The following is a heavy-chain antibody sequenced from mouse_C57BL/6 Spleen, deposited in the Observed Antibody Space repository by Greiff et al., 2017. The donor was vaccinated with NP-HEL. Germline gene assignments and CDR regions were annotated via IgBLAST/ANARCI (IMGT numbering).Heavy chain of an antibody. CDR1: GYTFTSYT. CDR3: ARTGAMDY. Sequence: QVQLQQSGAELARPGPSVKISCTASGYTFTSYTMHWVNQRPGQGLEWIGYINPSSGSTKYNQKFKDKATLTADTYSSTAYMQLSSLTSEDSAFYYCARTGAMDYWGQGTSVTVSS. V-gene: IGHV1-4*01. CDR2: INPSSGST. J-gene: IGHJ4*01.